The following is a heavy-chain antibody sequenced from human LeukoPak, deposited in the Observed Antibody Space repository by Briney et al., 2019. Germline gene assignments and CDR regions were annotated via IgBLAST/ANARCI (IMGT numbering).Heavy chain of an antibody. D-gene: IGHD5-12*01. Sequence: GGSLRLSCAASGFSLTNFAMSWVRQAPGKGLEWVSLIIGSSGDTFYADSVKGRFTISRDNSKNRLYLQMNSLRAEDTALYYCARGAYDYIEMGYFDYWGQGTLVTVSS. V-gene: IGHV3-23*01. J-gene: IGHJ4*02. CDR3: ARGAYDYIEMGYFDY. CDR1: GFSLTNFA. CDR2: IIGSSGDT.